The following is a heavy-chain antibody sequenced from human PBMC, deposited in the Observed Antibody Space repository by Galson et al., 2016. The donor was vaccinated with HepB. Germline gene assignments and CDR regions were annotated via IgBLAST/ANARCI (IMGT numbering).Heavy chain of an antibody. CDR1: GFTFSGYW. J-gene: IGHJ5*02. V-gene: IGHV3-7*03. CDR2: IKEDGSMT. Sequence: SLRLSCAATGFTFSGYWMSWVRQAPGKGLEWVANIKEDGSMTYYVDSVKGRFTISRDNAKNSLYLQMNSLRVEDTAVYYCAREIPGGAANSDLWGQGTLVTASS. D-gene: IGHD2/OR15-2a*01. CDR3: AREIPGGAANSDL.